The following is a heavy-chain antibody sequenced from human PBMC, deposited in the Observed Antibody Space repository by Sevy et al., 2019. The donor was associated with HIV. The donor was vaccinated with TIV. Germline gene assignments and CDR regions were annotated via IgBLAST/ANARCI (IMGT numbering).Heavy chain of an antibody. CDR2: ISHSSTYI. CDR1: GFIFSTYN. J-gene: IGHJ4*02. Sequence: GGSLRLSCAASGFIFSTYNMNWVRQAPGKGLEWVSSISHSSTYIYYTDSLKGRFTVSRDNAKNSLYLQMNSLRAEDTAVYYCVRALLKADSLWGQGTLVTVSS. CDR3: VRALLKADSL. D-gene: IGHD1-26*01. V-gene: IGHV3-21*01.